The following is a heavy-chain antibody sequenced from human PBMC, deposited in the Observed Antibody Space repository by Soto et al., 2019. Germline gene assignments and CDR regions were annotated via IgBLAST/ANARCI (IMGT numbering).Heavy chain of an antibody. CDR2: TSAYNGNT. V-gene: IGHV1-18*01. D-gene: IGHD3-10*01. J-gene: IGHJ5*02. CDR1: GFTFTTYG. Sequence: ASVKVSCKGSGFTFTTYGINRGRPAPGQGLEWMGGTSAYNGNTNYAQKPQARVTMTTDTPTSTAYMELRRLRSDATAVYYCARGTSWFGELFGPWGQGPLVTVSS. CDR3: ARGTSWFGELFGP.